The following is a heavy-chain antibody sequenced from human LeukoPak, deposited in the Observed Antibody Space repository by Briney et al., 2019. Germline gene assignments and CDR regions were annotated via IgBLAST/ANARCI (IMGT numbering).Heavy chain of an antibody. CDR2: INFSGGDST. CDR1: GFTFSSYA. CDR3: AKTAEYYGSGNIDY. Sequence: PGGSLRLSCAASGFTFSSYAMSWVRQAPGKGLEWVSSINFSGGDSTYYADSVKGRFTISRDNSKNTLYLQMNSLRAEDTAIYYCAKTAEYYGSGNIDYWGQGTLVTVSS. D-gene: IGHD3-10*01. J-gene: IGHJ4*02. V-gene: IGHV3-23*01.